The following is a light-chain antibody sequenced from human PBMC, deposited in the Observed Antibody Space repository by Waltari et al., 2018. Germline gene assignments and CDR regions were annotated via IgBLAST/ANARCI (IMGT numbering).Light chain of an antibody. J-gene: IGKJ4*01. Sequence: EIVLTQSPATLSVSPGERATLSCWASQRIRSTLAWYQQKPGQAPRLLIYEASTRATGIPVRFSGSGSGTYFTLTISSLQSEDFAVYYCQQYTNWPLTFGGGTKVEI. CDR3: QQYTNWPLT. V-gene: IGKV3D-15*01. CDR1: QRIRST. CDR2: EAS.